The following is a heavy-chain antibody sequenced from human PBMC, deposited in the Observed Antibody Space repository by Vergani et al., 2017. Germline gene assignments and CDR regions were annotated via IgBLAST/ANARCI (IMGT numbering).Heavy chain of an antibody. Sequence: QVQLVQSGAEVKKPGSSVKVSCKASGGTFSSYTISWVRQAPGQGLEWMGRIIPILGIANYAQKFQGRVTITADKSTRTAYMELSSLRSEDTAVYYCARGLSVYGNDVTQHKPQHTYYYYYGMDVWGQGTTVTVSS. CDR2: IIPILGIA. CDR3: ARGLSVYGNDVTQHKPQHTYYYYYGMDV. V-gene: IGHV1-69*02. CDR1: GGTFSSYT. J-gene: IGHJ6*02. D-gene: IGHD1-1*01.